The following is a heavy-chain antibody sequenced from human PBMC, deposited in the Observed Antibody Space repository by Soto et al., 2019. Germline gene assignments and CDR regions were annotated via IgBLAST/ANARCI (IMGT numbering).Heavy chain of an antibody. V-gene: IGHV4-4*07. D-gene: IGHD7-27*01. J-gene: IGHJ3*02. CDR2: IDTSGRT. CDR1: GASLSTYY. Sequence: SETLALTCTVSGASLSTYYWNWIRQPVGKGLEWIGRIDTSGRTNYIPSLKSRVTMSIDTFKNQFSLNLKFVTAADTAVYFCAKDESGAADIWGQGTMVTVS. CDR3: AKDESGAADI.